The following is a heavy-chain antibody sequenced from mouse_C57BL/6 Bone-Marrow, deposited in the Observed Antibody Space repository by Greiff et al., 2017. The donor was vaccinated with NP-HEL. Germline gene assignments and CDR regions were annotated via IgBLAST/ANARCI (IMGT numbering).Heavy chain of an antibody. V-gene: IGHV1-61*01. Sequence: QVQLQQPGAELVRPGSSVKLSCKASGYTFTSYWMDWVKQRPGQGLEWIGNIYPSDSETHYNQKFKDKATLTVDKSSSTAYMQLSSLTSEDSAVYYCARLLYDYDWYFDVWGTGTTVTVSS. J-gene: IGHJ1*03. CDR1: GYTFTSYW. D-gene: IGHD2-4*01. CDR3: ARLLYDYDWYFDV. CDR2: IYPSDSET.